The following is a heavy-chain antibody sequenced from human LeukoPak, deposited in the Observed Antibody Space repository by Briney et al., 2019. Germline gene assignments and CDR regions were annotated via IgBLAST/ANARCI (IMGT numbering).Heavy chain of an antibody. CDR2: ISSSSSYI. CDR1: GFLFSNYT. CDR3: AELGITMIGGV. D-gene: IGHD3-10*02. Sequence: KTGGSLRLSCAASGFLFSNYTMNWVRQAPGKGLEWVSSISSSSSYIYYADSVKGRFTISRDNTKNSLYLQMDSLRAEDTAVYYCAELGITMIGGVWGKGTTVTISS. V-gene: IGHV3-21*01. J-gene: IGHJ6*04.